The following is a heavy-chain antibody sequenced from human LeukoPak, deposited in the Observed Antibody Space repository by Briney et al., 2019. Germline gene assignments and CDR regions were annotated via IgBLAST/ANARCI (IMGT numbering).Heavy chain of an antibody. CDR3: ARDLYSGSFYFDY. CDR2: IYSSGRT. D-gene: IGHD1-26*01. J-gene: IGHJ4*02. CDR1: GGSISSGDYY. V-gene: IGHV4-31*03. Sequence: PSETLSLTCTVSGGSISSGDYYWSWIRQHPGEGLEWIGYIYSSGRTYYNPSLKSRLTISVDTSKNQFSLKLSSVTAADTAVYYCARDLYSGSFYFDYWGQGTLVTVSS.